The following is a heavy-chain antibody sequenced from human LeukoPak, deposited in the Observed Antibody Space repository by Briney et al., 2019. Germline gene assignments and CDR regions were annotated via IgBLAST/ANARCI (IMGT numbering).Heavy chain of an antibody. Sequence: ASVKVSCKSSGYTFTDHFIHWVRQAPGRGLEWVGEINPYNGYTKYAWRLQGRVTMTRDTSISTAFMEVSRLTSDDTAVYYCARDYSLNDFDYWGQGTLVTVAS. D-gene: IGHD1-1*01. CDR2: INPYNGYT. CDR3: ARDYSLNDFDY. J-gene: IGHJ4*02. V-gene: IGHV1-2*02. CDR1: GYTFTDHF.